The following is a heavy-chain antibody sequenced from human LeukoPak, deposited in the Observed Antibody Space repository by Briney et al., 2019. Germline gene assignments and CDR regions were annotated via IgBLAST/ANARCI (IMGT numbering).Heavy chain of an antibody. CDR1: GFDFGAYE. Sequence: GGSLRLSCAASGFDFGAYEMNWVRQAPGKGLEWVAYFAGSDTTKYYADSVKVRFTISRDNAKNSLYLQMNSLRAEDTALYYCTTLGYHLDSWGQGTLVTVSS. V-gene: IGHV3-48*03. J-gene: IGHJ4*02. CDR3: TTLGYHLDS. CDR2: FAGSDTTK. D-gene: IGHD3-22*01.